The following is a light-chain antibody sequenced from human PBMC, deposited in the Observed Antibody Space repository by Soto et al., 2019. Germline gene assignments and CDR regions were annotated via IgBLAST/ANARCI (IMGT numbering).Light chain of an antibody. J-gene: IGKJ4*01. CDR2: GAS. V-gene: IGKV3-20*01. CDR1: QSVSSSY. Sequence: EIVLTQSPGTLSLSPGERATLSCRASQSVSSSYLAWYQQKPGQAPRLLIYGASSRATGIPDRFSGSGSGTDFTLIISRLEPEDFAVYYCQQYGSSPRLTFGRGTKVEIK. CDR3: QQYGSSPRLT.